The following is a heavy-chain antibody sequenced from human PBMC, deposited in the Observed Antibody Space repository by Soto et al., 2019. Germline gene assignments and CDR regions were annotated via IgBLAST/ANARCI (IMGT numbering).Heavy chain of an antibody. CDR3: ARDLGSSGWYTSDYYYGMDV. CDR2: IYYSGST. Sequence: PSETLSLTCTVSGASISSGGYYWSWIRQHPGKGLEWIGYIYYSGSTYYNPSLKSRVTISVDTSKNQFSLKLSSVTAADTAVYYCARDLGSSGWYTSDYYYGMDVWGQGTTVTVSS. CDR1: GASISSGGYY. J-gene: IGHJ6*02. V-gene: IGHV4-31*03. D-gene: IGHD6-19*01.